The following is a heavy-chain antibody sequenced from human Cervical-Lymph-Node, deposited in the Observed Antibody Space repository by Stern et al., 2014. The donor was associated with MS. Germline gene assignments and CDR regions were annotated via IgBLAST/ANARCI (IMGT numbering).Heavy chain of an antibody. Sequence: QVQLQESGPGLVKPSETLSLTCSVSGDSVSSAHYYWGWFRQPPGKGLEWIGSIYYTGSAYYNPFLRSRVALSVETSENHFSLRMTYATASDTAIYYCAKLMEAVGSPRPGDRWGRGTLVSVSS. CDR3: AKLMEAVGSPRPGDR. D-gene: IGHD6-19*01. CDR2: IYYTGSA. CDR1: GDSVSSAHYY. J-gene: IGHJ5*02. V-gene: IGHV4-39*01.